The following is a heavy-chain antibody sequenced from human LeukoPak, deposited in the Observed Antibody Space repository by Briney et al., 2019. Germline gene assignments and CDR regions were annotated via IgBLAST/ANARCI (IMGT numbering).Heavy chain of an antibody. V-gene: IGHV4-39*07. CDR1: GGSISSSSYY. CDR3: ARVGDILTGYLPLY. J-gene: IGHJ4*02. CDR2: IYYSGST. Sequence: PETLSLTCTVSGGSISSSSYYWGWISQPPGKGLEWIGSIYYSGSTYYNPSLKSRVTISVDTSKNQFSLKLSSVTAADTAVYYCARVGDILTGYLPLYWGQGTLVTVSS. D-gene: IGHD3-9*01.